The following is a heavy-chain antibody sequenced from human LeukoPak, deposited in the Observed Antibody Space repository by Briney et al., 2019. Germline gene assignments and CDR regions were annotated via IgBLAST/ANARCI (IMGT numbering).Heavy chain of an antibody. CDR3: ASSYRAPADY. CDR2: IIPIFGTA. Sequence: SVKVSCKASGGTFSSYAISWVRQAPGQGLEWMGGIIPIFGTANYAQKFQGRVTMTRDTSISTAYMELSRLRSDDTAVYYCASSYRAPADYWGQGTLVTVSS. V-gene: IGHV1-69*05. J-gene: IGHJ4*02. CDR1: GGTFSSYA. D-gene: IGHD4-11*01.